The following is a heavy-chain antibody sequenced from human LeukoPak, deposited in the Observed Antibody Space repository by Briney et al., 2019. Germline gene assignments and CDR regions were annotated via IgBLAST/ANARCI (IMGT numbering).Heavy chain of an antibody. V-gene: IGHV3-74*01. J-gene: IGHJ6*03. CDR3: ARRSSGPLYYYYYMDV. CDR1: GFTFSSYW. Sequence: GESLRLSCAASGFTFSSYWMHWVRQAPGKGLVWVSRINSDGSSTSYADSVKGRFTISRDNAKNTLYLQMNSLRAEDTAVYYCARRSSGPLYYYYYMDVWGKGTTVTVSS. CDR2: INSDGSST. D-gene: IGHD3-22*01.